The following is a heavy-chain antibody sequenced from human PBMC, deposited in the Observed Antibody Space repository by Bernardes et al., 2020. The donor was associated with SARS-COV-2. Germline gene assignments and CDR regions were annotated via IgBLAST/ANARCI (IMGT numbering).Heavy chain of an antibody. CDR3: ARDLGYCTNGVCSP. V-gene: IGHV3-74*01. CDR2: INSDGRST. CDR1: GFTFSSYW. D-gene: IGHD2-8*01. J-gene: IGHJ5*02. Sequence: GGSLRLSCAASGFTFSSYWMHWVRQSPGKGLVWVSRINSDGRSTSYADSVKGRFTISRDNAKNTLFLQMNSLRAEDTAMYYCARDLGYCTNGVCSPWGQGTLVTVSS.